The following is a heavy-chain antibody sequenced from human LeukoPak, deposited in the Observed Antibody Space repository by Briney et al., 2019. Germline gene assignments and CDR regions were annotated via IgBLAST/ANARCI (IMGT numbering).Heavy chain of an antibody. Sequence: SETLSLTCTVSGGSISSGGYYWSWIRQPPGKGLEWIGYIYHSGSTYYNPSLKSRVTISVDRSKNQFSLKLSSVTAADTAVYYCARVWIGSSSGWGVGYFDYWGQGTLVTVSS. V-gene: IGHV4-30-2*01. D-gene: IGHD6-19*01. CDR3: ARVWIGSSSGWGVGYFDY. CDR2: IYHSGST. J-gene: IGHJ4*02. CDR1: GGSISSGGYY.